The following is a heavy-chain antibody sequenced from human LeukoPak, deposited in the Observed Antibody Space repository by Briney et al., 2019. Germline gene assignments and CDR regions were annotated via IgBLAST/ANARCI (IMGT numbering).Heavy chain of an antibody. Sequence: SETLSLTCAVSGVSIKYAGYYWAWIRQPPGKGLEWIGYIYYSGSTNYNPSLKSRVTISVDTSKNQFSLKLSSVTAADTAVYYCARGRNYYDILTGYYREPTFDYWGQGTLVTVSS. CDR3: ARGRNYYDILTGYYREPTFDY. V-gene: IGHV4-61*08. CDR2: IYYSGST. CDR1: GVSIKYAGYY. J-gene: IGHJ4*02. D-gene: IGHD3-9*01.